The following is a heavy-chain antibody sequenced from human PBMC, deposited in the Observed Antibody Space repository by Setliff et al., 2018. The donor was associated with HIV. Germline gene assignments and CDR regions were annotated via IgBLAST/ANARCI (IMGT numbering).Heavy chain of an antibody. V-gene: IGHV4-59*01. D-gene: IGHD3-3*01. CDR2: MYYSGNT. CDR3: ARDQSDWFY. J-gene: IGHJ4*02. CDR1: GVSISNYY. Sequence: SSETLSLTCTVSGVSISNYYWSWIRQPPGKGLEWIGYMYYSGNTNYNPSLKSRVTISVDTSKSRFSLKLNSVTAADTAVYYCARDQSDWFYWGQGTLVTVSS.